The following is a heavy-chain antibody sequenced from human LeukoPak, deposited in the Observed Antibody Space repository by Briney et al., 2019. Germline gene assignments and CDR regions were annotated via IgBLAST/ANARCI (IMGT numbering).Heavy chain of an antibody. J-gene: IGHJ6*03. D-gene: IGHD2-2*01. Sequence: ASVKVSCKASGYTFTSYDINWVRQATGQGLEWMGWMNPNSGNTGYAQKFQGRVTMTRNTSISTAYMELSSLRSEDTAVYYCARAYIGVVPAAMYYYYYMDVWGKGTTVTISS. CDR1: GYTFTSYD. V-gene: IGHV1-8*01. CDR2: MNPNSGNT. CDR3: ARAYIGVVPAAMYYYYYMDV.